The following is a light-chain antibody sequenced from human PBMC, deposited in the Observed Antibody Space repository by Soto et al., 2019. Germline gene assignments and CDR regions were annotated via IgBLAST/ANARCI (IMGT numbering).Light chain of an antibody. CDR3: QQYGSLIT. V-gene: IGKV3-20*01. CDR1: QSIRTD. CDR2: GAF. J-gene: IGKJ5*01. Sequence: DIVMTQSPATLSVSRGERSTLXXRASQSIRTDLAWHQQKPGQAPRXLIYGAFSRATDIPDRFSGSGSGTDFTLTINRLEPEDSAVYYCQQYGSLITFGQGTRLEI.